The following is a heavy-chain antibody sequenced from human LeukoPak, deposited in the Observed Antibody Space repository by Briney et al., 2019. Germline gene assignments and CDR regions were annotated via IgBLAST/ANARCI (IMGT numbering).Heavy chain of an antibody. D-gene: IGHD5-18*01. CDR3: ARDMALGPLDTATNTGDY. J-gene: IGHJ4*02. Sequence: GGSLRLSCAASGFTFSSYSMNWVRQAPGKGLEWVSSISSSSSYIYYADSVKGRFTISRDNAKNSLYLQMNSLRAEDTAVYYCARDMALGPLDTATNTGDYWGQGTLVTVSS. CDR1: GFTFSSYS. CDR2: ISSSSSYI. V-gene: IGHV3-21*01.